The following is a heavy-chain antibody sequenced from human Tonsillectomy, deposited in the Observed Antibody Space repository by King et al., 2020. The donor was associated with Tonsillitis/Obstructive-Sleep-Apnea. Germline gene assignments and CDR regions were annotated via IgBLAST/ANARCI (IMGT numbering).Heavy chain of an antibody. CDR2: INSDGSST. CDR1: GFTFTNYW. J-gene: IGHJ3*02. V-gene: IGHV3-74*01. D-gene: IGHD2-21*01. CDR3: ERKNNGDCDI. Sequence: VQLVESGGGLVQPGGSLRLSCAASGFTFTNYWIHWVRQTPGKGLVWVSRINSDGSSTSYADSVKGRFAISRDNAKNTLYLQMNSLRAEDTAMYYCERKNNGDCDIWGKGTMVTVVS.